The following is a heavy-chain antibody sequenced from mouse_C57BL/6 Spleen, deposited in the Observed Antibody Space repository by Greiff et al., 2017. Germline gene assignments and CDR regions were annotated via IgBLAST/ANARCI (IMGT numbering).Heavy chain of an antibody. CDR2: ISSGGDYI. V-gene: IGHV5-9-1*02. CDR1: GFTFSSYA. CDR3: TRESVTTDAMAD. Sequence: EVKLVESGEGLVKPGGSLKLSCAASGFTFSSYAMSWVRQTPEKRLEWVAYISSGGDYIYYADTVKGRFTISRDNARNTLYLQMSSLKSEDTAMYYCTRESVTTDAMADWGQGTSVTVSS. J-gene: IGHJ4*01. D-gene: IGHD2-1*01.